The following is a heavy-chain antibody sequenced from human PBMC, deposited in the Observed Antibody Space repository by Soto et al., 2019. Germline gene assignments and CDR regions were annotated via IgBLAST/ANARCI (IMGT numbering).Heavy chain of an antibody. J-gene: IGHJ6*03. CDR2: IHYSGSS. D-gene: IGHD6-6*01. CDR3: ASSIGDPFYYMDV. Sequence: SETLSLTCTVSGASISSYHWSWIRQPPGKGLEWIGYIHYSGSSNYIPSLKSRVTMSADTSKNQFSLRLSSVTAADTAIYYCASSIGDPFYYMDVWGKGTMVTVSS. CDR1: GASISSYH. V-gene: IGHV4-59*03.